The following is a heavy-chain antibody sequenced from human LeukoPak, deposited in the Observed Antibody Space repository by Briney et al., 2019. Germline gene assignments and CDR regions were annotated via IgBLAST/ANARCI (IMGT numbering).Heavy chain of an antibody. CDR1: GGSFSGYY. J-gene: IGHJ4*01. V-gene: IGHV4-34*01. D-gene: IGHD5-18*01. CDR2: INHSGST. Sequence: PSETLSFTCAVYGGSFSGYYWSWIRQPPGKGLEWIGEINHSGSTNYNPSLKSRVTISVDTSKNQFSLKLSSVTAADTAVYYCARGLGTDTVGYWGHGTLVTVSS. CDR3: ARGLGTDTVGY.